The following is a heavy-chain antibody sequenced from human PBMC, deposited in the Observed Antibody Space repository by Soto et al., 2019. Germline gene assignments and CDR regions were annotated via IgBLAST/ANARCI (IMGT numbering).Heavy chain of an antibody. CDR2: IKQDGSEI. D-gene: IGHD6-19*01. CDR1: EFPFSDYW. V-gene: IGHV3-7*03. Sequence: CGVQLVQPGGSLRLSCVVSEFPFSDYWMTWVRQAPGKGLEWVANIKQDGSEIYYVDSVKGRFTISRDNAKNSLFLQRNSLRADDTAVYYCARGWASLDYWGQGTLVTVSS. J-gene: IGHJ4*02. CDR3: ARGWASLDY.